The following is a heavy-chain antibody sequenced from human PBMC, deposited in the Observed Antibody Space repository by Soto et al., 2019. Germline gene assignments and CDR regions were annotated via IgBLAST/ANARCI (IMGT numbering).Heavy chain of an antibody. Sequence: GSLRLSCAASGFTFNNFAMHWVRQAPGKGLEWVAVISYDGGDKYYADSVKGRFTISRDNSKNTLYLQMNGLRAEDTAVCYCARDLSTGAADYYFDYWGQGALVTVSS. CDR2: ISYDGGDK. V-gene: IGHV3-30*03. D-gene: IGHD6-13*01. CDR1: GFTFNNFA. CDR3: ARDLSTGAADYYFDY. J-gene: IGHJ4*02.